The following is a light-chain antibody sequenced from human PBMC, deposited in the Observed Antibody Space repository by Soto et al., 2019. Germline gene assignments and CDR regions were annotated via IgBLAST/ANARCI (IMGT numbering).Light chain of an antibody. Sequence: QSVLTQPPSVSAAPGQMVTISCSGSSSNIGNNYVSWYQQFPGTAPKLLIYDNNKRPSGIPDRFSGSKSGTSATLDITGLQTGDEADYYCGTWDSSLSAVVFGGGTQLTVL. CDR2: DNN. J-gene: IGLJ2*01. CDR3: GTWDSSLSAVV. V-gene: IGLV1-51*01. CDR1: SSNIGNNY.